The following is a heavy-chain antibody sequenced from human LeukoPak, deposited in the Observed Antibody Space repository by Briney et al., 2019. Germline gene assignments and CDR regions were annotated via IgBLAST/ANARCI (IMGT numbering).Heavy chain of an antibody. D-gene: IGHD3-10*01. Sequence: GGSLRLSCAASGFTFSSYSMNWVRQAPGKGLEWVSSISSSSYIYYADSVKGRFTISRDNAKNSLYLQMNSLRAEDTAVYYCARDPPMVRGVTRLDYWGQGTLVTVSS. V-gene: IGHV3-21*01. CDR3: ARDPPMVRGVTRLDY. J-gene: IGHJ4*02. CDR1: GFTFSSYS. CDR2: ISSSSYI.